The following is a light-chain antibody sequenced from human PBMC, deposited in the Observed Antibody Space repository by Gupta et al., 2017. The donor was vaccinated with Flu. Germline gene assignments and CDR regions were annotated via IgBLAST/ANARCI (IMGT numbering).Light chain of an antibody. CDR3: QQSYTFPA. CDR2: AAS. V-gene: IGKV1-39*01. J-gene: IGKJ1*01. Sequence: DIQMTQSPSSLSASIGDRVTITCRASQSISAYLNWYQQKTGKAPKLLISAASTLQSGVPSRFSGSGYGTNFSPTINRLQPEDFATYYWQQSYTFPAFGQGTKVEIK. CDR1: QSISAY.